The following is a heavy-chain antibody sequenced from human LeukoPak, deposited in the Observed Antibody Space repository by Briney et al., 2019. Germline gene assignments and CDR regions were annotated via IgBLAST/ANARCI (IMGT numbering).Heavy chain of an antibody. V-gene: IGHV3-11*01. Sequence: PGGSLRLSCAASEFTFSDYYMSWIRQAPGKGLEWVSYISSSGSTIYYADSVKGRFTISRDNAKNSLYLQMNSLRAEDTAVYYCARDLTRYSYGWYFDYWGQGTLVTVSS. CDR1: EFTFSDYY. CDR2: ISSSGSTI. J-gene: IGHJ4*02. D-gene: IGHD5-18*01. CDR3: ARDLTRYSYGWYFDY.